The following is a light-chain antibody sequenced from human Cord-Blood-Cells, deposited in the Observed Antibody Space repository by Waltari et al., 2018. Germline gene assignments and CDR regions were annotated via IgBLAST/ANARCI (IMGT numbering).Light chain of an antibody. Sequence: QSALTQPASVSGSPGQSITISCTGTSSDVGGYNYVSWYQQQPAKAPKLMIYEVSNRPSGVSNRVSGSKSGNTASLTISGLQAEDEADYYCSSYTSSSTYVFGTGTKVTVL. V-gene: IGLV2-14*01. CDR1: SSDVGGYNY. CDR2: EVS. CDR3: SSYTSSSTYV. J-gene: IGLJ1*01.